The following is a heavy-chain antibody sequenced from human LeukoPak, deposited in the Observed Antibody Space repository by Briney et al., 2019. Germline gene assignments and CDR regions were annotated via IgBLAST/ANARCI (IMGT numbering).Heavy chain of an antibody. CDR1: GGSINSHY. J-gene: IGHJ3*02. V-gene: IGHV4-59*11. CDR3: ARETTVITPGRSDVFDI. D-gene: IGHD4-23*01. CDR2: VSYSGST. Sequence: SETLSLTRTVSGGSINSHYWNWIRQPPGRGLEGIGYVSYSGSTDYNPSLKSRVTISVATSKKEFSLRLTSVTAADTAVYYCARETTVITPGRSDVFDIWGQGTMVTVSS.